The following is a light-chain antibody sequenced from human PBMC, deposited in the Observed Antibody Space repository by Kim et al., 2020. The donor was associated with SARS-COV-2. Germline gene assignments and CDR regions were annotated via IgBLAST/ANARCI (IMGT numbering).Light chain of an antibody. V-gene: IGKV4-1*01. J-gene: IGKJ2*01. Sequence: TATINCKSSQSVLYSSNNKNYLAWYQQKPGQPPKLLIYWASTRESGVPDRFSGSGSGTDFTLTISSLQAEDVAVYYCQQYYSTPRTFGQGTKLEI. CDR1: QSVLYSSNNKNY. CDR2: WAS. CDR3: QQYYSTPRT.